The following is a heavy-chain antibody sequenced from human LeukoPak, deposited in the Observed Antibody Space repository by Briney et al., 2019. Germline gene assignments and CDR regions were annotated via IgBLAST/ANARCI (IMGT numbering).Heavy chain of an antibody. CDR2: IYSGGTT. Sequence: GGSLRLSCAASDFTVSRNYMSWVRQAPGKGLEWVSVIYSGGTTKYADSVKGRFTISRDNAKNSLYLQMNSLRAEDTALYYCAKDLVEWGLYSLDYWGQGTLVTVSS. CDR3: AKDLVEWGLYSLDY. CDR1: DFTVSRNY. D-gene: IGHD3-3*01. J-gene: IGHJ4*02. V-gene: IGHV3-53*05.